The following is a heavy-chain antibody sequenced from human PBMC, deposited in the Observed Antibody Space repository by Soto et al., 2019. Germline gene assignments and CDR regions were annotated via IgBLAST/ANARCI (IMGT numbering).Heavy chain of an antibody. V-gene: IGHV4-59*08. CDR2: LYYSGST. Sequence: SETLSLTCTVSGGSISSYYWSWSRQLPGKGLEWIGCLYYSGSTNYNPSLKSRVTISVDTSKNQFSLKLSSVTAADTAVYYCARAYASSRYSPSFDYWGQGSLVTVSS. D-gene: IGHD3-22*01. CDR1: GGSISSYY. J-gene: IGHJ4*02. CDR3: ARAYASSRYSPSFDY.